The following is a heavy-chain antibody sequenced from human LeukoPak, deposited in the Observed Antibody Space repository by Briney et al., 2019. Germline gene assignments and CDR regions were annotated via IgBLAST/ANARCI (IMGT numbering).Heavy chain of an antibody. V-gene: IGHV3-30*03. CDR2: ISYDGSVK. D-gene: IGHD6-25*01. Sequence: PGGSLRPSCAASGFTFSSYGMHWVRQAPGTGLEWVAFISYDGSVKYYADSVKGRFTVSRDDSKNTLFLQMNSLRPEDSAVYYCARDLSGAWTLDSWGQGTLLTVSS. CDR1: GFTFSSYG. CDR3: ARDLSGAWTLDS. J-gene: IGHJ5*02.